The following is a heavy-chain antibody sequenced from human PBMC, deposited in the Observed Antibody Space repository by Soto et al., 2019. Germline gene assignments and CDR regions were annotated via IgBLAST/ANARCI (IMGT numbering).Heavy chain of an antibody. Sequence: GGSLRLSCAASGFTFSSYGMHWVRQAPGKGLEWVAVISYDGSNKYYADSVKGRFTISRDNSKNTLYLQMNSLRAEDTAVYYCAKVPSPYGSGNIWFDPWGQGTLVTVSS. D-gene: IGHD3-10*01. CDR1: GFTFSSYG. CDR3: AKVPSPYGSGNIWFDP. J-gene: IGHJ5*02. V-gene: IGHV3-30*18. CDR2: ISYDGSNK.